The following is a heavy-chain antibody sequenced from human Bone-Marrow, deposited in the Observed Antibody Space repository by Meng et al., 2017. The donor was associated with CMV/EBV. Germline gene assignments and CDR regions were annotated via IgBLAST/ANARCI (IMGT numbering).Heavy chain of an antibody. CDR2: ISAYNGNT. CDR1: GYIFTSYG. CDR3: ARWLVVVPAAQIIYYGMDV. J-gene: IGHJ6*02. D-gene: IGHD2-2*01. V-gene: IGHV1-18*01. Sequence: ASVKVSCKASGYIFTSYGISWVRQAPGQGLEWMGWISAYNGNTNYAQKLQGRVTMTTDTSTSTAYMELRSLRSDDTAVYYCARWLVVVPAAQIIYYGMDVWGQGTTVTVSS.